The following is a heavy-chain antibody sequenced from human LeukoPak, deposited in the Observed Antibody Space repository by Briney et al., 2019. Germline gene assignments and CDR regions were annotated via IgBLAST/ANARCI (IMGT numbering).Heavy chain of an antibody. J-gene: IGHJ3*02. V-gene: IGHV3-13*04. CDR1: GFTFSSYD. Sequence: GGSLRLSCAGSGFTFSSYDMHWVRQGTGRGLEWVSGIGTTGDTYYAGSVKGRFTISRDNSKNTLYLQMNSLRAEDTAVYYCARGAYYDSSVIKLDIWGQGTMVTVSS. CDR3: ARGAYYDSSVIKLDI. CDR2: IGTTGDT. D-gene: IGHD3-22*01.